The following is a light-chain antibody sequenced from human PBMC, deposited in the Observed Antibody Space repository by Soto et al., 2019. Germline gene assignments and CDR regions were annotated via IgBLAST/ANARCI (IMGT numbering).Light chain of an antibody. V-gene: IGLV2-11*01. CDR3: CLYAGSNTV. Sequence: QSALTQPRSVSGSPGQSVTISCTGTSSDVGGYNYVSWYQQHPGKAPQLMIYDVSQRPSGVPDRFSGSKSGNTASLTVSGLQAEDEADYYCCLYAGSNTVFGTGTKLTVL. CDR2: DVS. CDR1: SSDVGGYNY. J-gene: IGLJ1*01.